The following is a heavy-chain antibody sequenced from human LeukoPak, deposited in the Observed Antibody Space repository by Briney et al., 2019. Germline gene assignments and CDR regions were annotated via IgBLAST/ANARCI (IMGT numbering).Heavy chain of an antibody. CDR2: IIPLFEAA. CDR3: ARVVGLTGYSSSWYSGYYYYYMDV. Sequence: ASVKVSCKASGGTFSNYAISWVRQAPGQGLEWMGGIIPLFEAADSAQKFQGRLTITADESTSTAYMELSSLRSEDTAVYYCARVVGLTGYSSSWYSGYYYYYMDVWGKGTTVTVSS. D-gene: IGHD6-13*01. CDR1: GGTFSNYA. J-gene: IGHJ6*03. V-gene: IGHV1-69*13.